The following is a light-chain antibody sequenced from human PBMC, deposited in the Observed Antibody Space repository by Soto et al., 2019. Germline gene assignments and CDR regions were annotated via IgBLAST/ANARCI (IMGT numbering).Light chain of an antibody. Sequence: DIQMTQSPSTLSASVGDRVTITCRASQSISIWLAWYQQTPGRAPTFLIYKASDLENGVPSRFSGSGSGTEFALTISRLQADDFATYYCQQYDSYPLTFGGGTKV. CDR3: QQYDSYPLT. CDR1: QSISIW. V-gene: IGKV1-5*03. CDR2: KAS. J-gene: IGKJ4*01.